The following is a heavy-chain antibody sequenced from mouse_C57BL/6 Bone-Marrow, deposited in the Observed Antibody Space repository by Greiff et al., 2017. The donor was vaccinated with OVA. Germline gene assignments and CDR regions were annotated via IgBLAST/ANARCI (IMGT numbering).Heavy chain of an antibody. CDR1: GYTFTSYW. V-gene: IGHV1-64*01. CDR3: APYDGYPFAY. CDR2: NHPNSGST. Sequence: VQLQQPGAELVKPGASVKLSCKASGYTFTSYWMHWVKQRPGQGLEWIGMNHPNSGSTNYNEKFKSKATLTVDKSSSTAYMQLSSLTSEDSAVYYCAPYDGYPFAYWGQGTLVTVSA. D-gene: IGHD2-3*01. J-gene: IGHJ3*01.